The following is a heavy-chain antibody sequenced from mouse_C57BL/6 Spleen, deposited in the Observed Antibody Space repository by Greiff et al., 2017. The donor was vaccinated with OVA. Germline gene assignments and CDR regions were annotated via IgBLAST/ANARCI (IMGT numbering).Heavy chain of an antibody. CDR2: IRLKSDNYAT. Sequence: EVKVEESGGGLVQPGGSMKLSCVASGFTFSNYWMNWVRQSPEKGLEWVAQIRLKSDNYATHYAESVKGRFTISRDDSKSSVYLQMNNLRAEDTGIYYCTAYYSNYDYYAMDYWGQGTSVTVSS. CDR1: GFTFSNYW. CDR3: TAYYSNYDYYAMDY. J-gene: IGHJ4*01. V-gene: IGHV6-3*01. D-gene: IGHD2-5*01.